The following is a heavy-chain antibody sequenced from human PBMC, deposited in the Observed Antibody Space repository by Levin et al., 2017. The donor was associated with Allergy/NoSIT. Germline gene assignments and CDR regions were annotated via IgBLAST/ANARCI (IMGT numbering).Heavy chain of an antibody. CDR2: IYPGDSDT. CDR1: GYSFTSYW. Sequence: GESLKISCKGSGYSFTSYWIGWVRQMPGKGLEWMGIIYPGDSDTRYSPSFQGQVTISADKSISTAYLQWSSLKASDTAMYYCARRRGDYYYYYGMDVWGQGTTVTVSS. D-gene: IGHD3-10*01. J-gene: IGHJ6*02. CDR3: ARRRGDYYYYYGMDV. V-gene: IGHV5-51*01.